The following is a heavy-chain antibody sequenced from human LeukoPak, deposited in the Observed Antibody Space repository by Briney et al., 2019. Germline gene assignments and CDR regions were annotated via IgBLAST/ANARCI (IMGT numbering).Heavy chain of an antibody. CDR1: GYTFSKYA. D-gene: IGHD3-9*01. V-gene: IGHV7-4-1*02. CDR3: VRTPFDVLTGYYKFVAFEI. J-gene: IGHJ3*02. CDR2: ISTKTGNP. Sequence: GASVKVSCKASGYTFSKYAINWVRQAPGQGLQWMGWISTKTGNPAYAQGFTGRFVFSLDTSVTTAYLRISGLKAEDSGFYYCVRTPFDVLTGYYKFVAFEIWGQGTMVTVSS.